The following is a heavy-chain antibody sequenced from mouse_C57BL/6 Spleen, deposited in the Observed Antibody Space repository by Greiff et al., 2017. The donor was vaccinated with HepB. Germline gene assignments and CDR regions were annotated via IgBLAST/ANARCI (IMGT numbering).Heavy chain of an antibody. CDR3: ARDPTRYFDV. J-gene: IGHJ1*03. CDR2: IHPNSGST. CDR1: GYTFTSYW. V-gene: IGHV1-64*01. Sequence: QVQLQQPGAELVKPGASVKLSCKASGYTFTSYWLHWVKQRPGQGLEWIGMIHPNSGSTNYNEKFKSKATLTVDKSSSTAYMQLSSLTSEDSAVYYCARDPTRYFDVWGTGTTVTVSS.